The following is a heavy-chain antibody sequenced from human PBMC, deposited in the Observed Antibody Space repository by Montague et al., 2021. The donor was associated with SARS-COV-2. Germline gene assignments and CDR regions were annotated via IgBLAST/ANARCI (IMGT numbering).Heavy chain of an antibody. CDR2: MYYSWST. D-gene: IGHD5-18*01. CDR1: GGSISSYY. J-gene: IGHJ3*02. V-gene: IGHV4-59*01. Sequence: SETLSLTCTVSGGSISSYYWSWIRQPPGKGLEWIGFMYYSWSTNYNPTLKSRVTISIDTSKNQFSLMLNFVAVADTAVYYCARESYGPDAYDNWGQGTMVTVSS. CDR3: ARESYGPDAYDN.